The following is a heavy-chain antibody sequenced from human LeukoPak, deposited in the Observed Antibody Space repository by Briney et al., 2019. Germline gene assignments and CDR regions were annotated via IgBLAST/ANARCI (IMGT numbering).Heavy chain of an antibody. CDR2: INPSGGST. CDR3: ARDGVGYYFDY. J-gene: IGHJ4*02. V-gene: IGHV1-46*01. D-gene: IGHD1-26*01. CDR1: GYTFTSYY. Sequence: ASVKVSCKASGYTFTSYYMHWVRQAPGQGLEWMGIINPSGGSTSYAQKFQGRVTMTRDTSTSTVYMELSSLRSEDTAVYYYARDGVGYYFDYWGQGTLVTVSS.